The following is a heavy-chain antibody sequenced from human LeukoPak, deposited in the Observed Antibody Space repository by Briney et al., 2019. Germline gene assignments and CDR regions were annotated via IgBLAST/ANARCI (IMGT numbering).Heavy chain of an antibody. D-gene: IGHD3-9*01. CDR1: GFTFSNYA. J-gene: IGHJ4*02. V-gene: IGHV3-23*01. Sequence: PGGALRLSCVASGFTFSNYAMSWVRQAPGRGLEWVSAITGSGTNRYYADSLKGRFTTSRDNSKNTVFLQMNSLRHDDTAIYYCVIWGDYDVLTGYYVPDYWGQGTLVTVAS. CDR2: ITGSGTNR. CDR3: VIWGDYDVLTGYYVPDY.